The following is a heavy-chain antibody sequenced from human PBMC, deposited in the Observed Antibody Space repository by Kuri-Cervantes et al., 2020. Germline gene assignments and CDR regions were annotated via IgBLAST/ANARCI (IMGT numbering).Heavy chain of an antibody. CDR2: IKQDGSER. Sequence: GESLKISCAASGFTFSSYWMSWVRQAPGKGLEWVANIKQDGSERYYVDSVKGRFTISRDNAKNSLYLQMNSLRAEDTAVYYCAKGGRSYYDSSGYSAGGWFDPWGQGTLVTVSS. CDR1: GFTFSSYW. CDR3: AKGGRSYYDSSGYSAGGWFDP. V-gene: IGHV3-7*05. J-gene: IGHJ5*02. D-gene: IGHD3-22*01.